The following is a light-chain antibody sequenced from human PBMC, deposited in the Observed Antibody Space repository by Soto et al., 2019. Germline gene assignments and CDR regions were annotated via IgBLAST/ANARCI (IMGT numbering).Light chain of an antibody. Sequence: QSVLTQPPSASGTPGQRVTISCSGSSSNIGSNTVNWYQQLPGTAPKLLIYSNNQRPSGVPDRFSGSKSGTSASLAISGLQSEEEADYYCAAWDDSLNGRVFGTGTKVTV. CDR1: SSNIGSNT. V-gene: IGLV1-44*01. CDR3: AAWDDSLNGRV. CDR2: SNN. J-gene: IGLJ1*01.